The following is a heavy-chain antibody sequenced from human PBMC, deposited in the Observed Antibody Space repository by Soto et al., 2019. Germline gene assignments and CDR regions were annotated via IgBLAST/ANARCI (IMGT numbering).Heavy chain of an antibody. CDR1: GGSISSGGYY. CDR2: IYYSGST. Sequence: SETLSLTCTVSGGSISSGGYYWSWIRQHPGKGLEWIGYIYYSGSTYYNPSLKSRVTISVDTSKNQFSLKLSSVTAADTAVYYCARDGLSSGSYFGYFDYWGQGTLVTVS. V-gene: IGHV4-31*02. CDR3: ARDGLSSGSYFGYFDY. J-gene: IGHJ4*02. D-gene: IGHD1-26*01.